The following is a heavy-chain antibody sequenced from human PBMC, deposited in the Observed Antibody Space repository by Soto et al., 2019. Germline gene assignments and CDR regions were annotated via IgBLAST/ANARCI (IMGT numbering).Heavy chain of an antibody. J-gene: IGHJ5*02. CDR3: AKGDRSYCGADCYSDH. Sequence: GSLRLSCAASGFTFNNYAMNWVRQAPGKELEWVSGISGSGGTTYYADSVKGRFTISRDNSRNTLYLQMISLRAGDTAVYYCAKGDRSYCGADCYSDHWGQGTLVTVSS. V-gene: IGHV3-23*01. D-gene: IGHD2-21*02. CDR2: ISGSGGTT. CDR1: GFTFNNYA.